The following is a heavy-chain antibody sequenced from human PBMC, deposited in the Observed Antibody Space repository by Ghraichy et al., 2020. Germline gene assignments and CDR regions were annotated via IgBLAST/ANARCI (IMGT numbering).Heavy chain of an antibody. CDR1: GFTFSSYS. CDR3: ARDLKGADTAMDNWFDP. Sequence: GGSLRLSCAASGFTFSSYSMNWVRQAPGKGLEWVSSISSSSSYIYYADSVKGRFTISRDNAKNSLYLQMNSLRAEDTAVYYCARDLKGADTAMDNWFDPWGQGTLVTVSS. V-gene: IGHV3-21*01. D-gene: IGHD5-18*01. CDR2: ISSSSSYI. J-gene: IGHJ5*02.